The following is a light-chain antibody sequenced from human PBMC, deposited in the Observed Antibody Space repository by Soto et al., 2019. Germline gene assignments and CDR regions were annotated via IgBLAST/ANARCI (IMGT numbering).Light chain of an antibody. CDR1: SSNIGSNT. CDR3: AVWDDSLNVGV. Sequence: QSVLTQPPSASGTPGQRVTISSSGSSSNIGSNTVNWYLHLPGTAPKLLIYHDNQRPSGVPDRFSASKSGTSASLAISGLQSEDEADYYCAVWDDSLNVGVFGTGTKLTVL. CDR2: HDN. V-gene: IGLV1-44*01. J-gene: IGLJ1*01.